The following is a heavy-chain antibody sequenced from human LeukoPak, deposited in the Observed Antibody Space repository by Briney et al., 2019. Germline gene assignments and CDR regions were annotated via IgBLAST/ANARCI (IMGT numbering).Heavy chain of an antibody. D-gene: IGHD2-15*01. V-gene: IGHV3-23*01. CDR1: GFTFDDYG. J-gene: IGHJ6*03. CDR2: ISSTGGTA. CDR3: AKNGDRGAYCSGGSCYPYYYYNMDV. Sequence: PGGSLRLSCAASGFTFDDYGMSWVRQAPGKGLEWVSAISSTGGTAYYADSVKGRFTISRDNSKNTLYLQMNSLRAEDTAIYYCAKNGDRGAYCSGGSCYPYYYYNMDVWGKGTTVTISS.